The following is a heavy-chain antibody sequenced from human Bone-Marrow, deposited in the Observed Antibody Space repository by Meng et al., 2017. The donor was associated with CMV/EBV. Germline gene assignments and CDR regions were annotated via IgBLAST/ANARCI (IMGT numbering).Heavy chain of an antibody. CDR2: IYYSGST. V-gene: IGHV4-39*07. CDR1: GGSISSSSYY. D-gene: IGHD3-3*01. CDR3: ATASNYDFWSGYYTHYFDY. J-gene: IGHJ4*02. Sequence: SETLSLTCTVSGGSISSSSYYWGWIRQPPGKGLEWIGSIYYSGSTYYNPSLKSRVTISVDTSKNQFSLKLSSVTAADTAVYYCATASNYDFWSGYYTHYFDYWGQGTLVTVYS.